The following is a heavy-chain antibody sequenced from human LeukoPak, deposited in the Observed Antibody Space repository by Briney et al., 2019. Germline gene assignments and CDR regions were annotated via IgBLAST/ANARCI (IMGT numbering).Heavy chain of an antibody. D-gene: IGHD3-16*02. CDR2: INHSGST. CDR1: GGSFSGYY. Sequence: TSQTLSLTCAVHGGSFSGYYWSWIRQPPGKGLEWIGEINHSGSTNYNPSLKSRVTISVDTSKNQFSLKLSSVTAADTAVYYCARTGYDYVWGSYRQGFDYWGQGTLVTVSS. V-gene: IGHV4-34*01. CDR3: ARTGYDYVWGSYRQGFDY. J-gene: IGHJ4*02.